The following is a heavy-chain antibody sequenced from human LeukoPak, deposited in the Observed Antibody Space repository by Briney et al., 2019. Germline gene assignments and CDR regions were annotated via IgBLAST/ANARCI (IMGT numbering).Heavy chain of an antibody. J-gene: IGHJ4*02. CDR1: GGSISSGDYY. Sequence: SQTLSLTYTVSGGSISSGDYYWSWIRQPPGKGLEWIGYIHYSGSTYYNPSLKSRVTISVDTSKNQISLKLSSVTAADTAVYYCARDGKVTAIDYWGQGTLVTVSS. CDR2: IHYSGST. D-gene: IGHD2-21*02. V-gene: IGHV4-30-4*01. CDR3: ARDGKVTAIDY.